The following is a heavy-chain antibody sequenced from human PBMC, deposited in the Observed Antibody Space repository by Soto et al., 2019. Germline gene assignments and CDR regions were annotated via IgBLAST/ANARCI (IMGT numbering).Heavy chain of an antibody. V-gene: IGHV6-1*01. J-gene: IGHJ6*02. Sequence: PSQTLSLTCAISGDSVSSNSAAWNWIRQSPSRGLEWLGRTYYRSKWYNDYAVSVKSRITINPDTSKNQFSLQLNSVTPEDTAVYYCARVEVEHQLTPYYYYGMDVCGQGTTVTVSS. CDR2: TYYRSKWYN. CDR3: ARVEVEHQLTPYYYYGMDV. CDR1: GDSVSSNSAA. D-gene: IGHD6-13*01.